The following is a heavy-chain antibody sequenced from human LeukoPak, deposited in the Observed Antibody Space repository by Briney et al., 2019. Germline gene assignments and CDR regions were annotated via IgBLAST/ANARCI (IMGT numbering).Heavy chain of an antibody. CDR2: MSYDGNTK. J-gene: IGHJ3*02. Sequence: GGSLRLSCAASGLTFSSYTMHWVRQAPGKGLEWVAVMSYDGNTKYYADSVKGRFTISRDSSKNTLYLQMNNLRAEDTAVYSCARAKYYDSSGYSVREAFDIWGQGTMVIVSS. V-gene: IGHV3-30*04. CDR3: ARAKYYDSSGYSVREAFDI. D-gene: IGHD3-22*01. CDR1: GLTFSSYT.